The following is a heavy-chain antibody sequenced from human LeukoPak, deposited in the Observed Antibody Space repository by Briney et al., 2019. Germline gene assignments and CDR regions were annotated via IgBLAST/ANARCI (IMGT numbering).Heavy chain of an antibody. D-gene: IGHD1/OR15-1a*01. CDR1: GFTFSDFA. CDR3: AKVRSGNNYYFDY. J-gene: IGHJ4*02. Sequence: GGSLRLSCAASGFTFSDFAMSWGRQASGKGLEWVSGMSASGSHTHSADFVKGRFTISRDNFKNTLYLQMNGLRVEDTAVYYCAKVRSGNNYYFDYWGQGTLVTVSS. CDR2: MSASGSHT. V-gene: IGHV3-23*01.